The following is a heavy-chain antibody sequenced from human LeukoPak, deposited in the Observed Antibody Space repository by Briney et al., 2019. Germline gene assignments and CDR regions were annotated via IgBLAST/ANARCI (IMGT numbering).Heavy chain of an antibody. V-gene: IGHV1-24*01. CDR1: GYTLTELY. Sequence: ASVKVSCKVSGYTLTELYMHWVRQAPGKGLEWMGGFDPEDGETIYAQKFQGRVTMTENTSTDTAYMELSSLRSEDTAVYYCPTKDFYGTTGDLGYWGQGTLVTVSS. CDR2: FDPEDGET. J-gene: IGHJ4*02. CDR3: PTKDFYGTTGDLGY. D-gene: IGHD2/OR15-2a*01.